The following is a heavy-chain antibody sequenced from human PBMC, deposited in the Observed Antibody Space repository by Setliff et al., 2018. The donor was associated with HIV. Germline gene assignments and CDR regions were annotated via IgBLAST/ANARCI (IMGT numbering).Heavy chain of an antibody. V-gene: IGHV4-61*09. Sequence: TLSLTCTVTGGSISSGSHYWSWIRQPAGKGLEWIGHIHTSGSTKYNPSLKSRVTISADTSKNQFSLKLSSVTAADTAVYYCARGIAVAGPYFDYWGQGTLVTVSS. CDR3: ARGIAVAGPYFDY. J-gene: IGHJ4*02. CDR2: IHTSGST. CDR1: GGSISSGSHY. D-gene: IGHD6-19*01.